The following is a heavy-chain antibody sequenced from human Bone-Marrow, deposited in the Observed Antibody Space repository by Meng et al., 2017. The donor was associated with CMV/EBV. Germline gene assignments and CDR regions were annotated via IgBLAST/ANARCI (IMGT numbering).Heavy chain of an antibody. Sequence: GESLKISCSASGFTFSNFAMSWVRQAPGKGLEWVSSIGSSGGGTYYADSVKGRFTISRDNSKNTLYLQVNSLRGEDTAVYHCARMTRSTSYWGGDYFDAWGQGILVTVSS. V-gene: IGHV3-23*01. J-gene: IGHJ4*02. D-gene: IGHD3-16*01. CDR1: GFTFSNFA. CDR2: IGSSGGGT. CDR3: ARMTRSTSYWGGDYFDA.